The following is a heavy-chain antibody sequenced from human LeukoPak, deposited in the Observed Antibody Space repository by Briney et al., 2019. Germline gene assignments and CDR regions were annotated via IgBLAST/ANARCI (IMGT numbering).Heavy chain of an antibody. J-gene: IGHJ4*02. V-gene: IGHV3-49*03. CDR1: GFTFGDYA. CDR2: IRSKAYGGTT. Sequence: GGSLRLSCTASGFTFGDYAMSWFRQAPEKGLEWVGFIRSKAYGGTTEYAASVKGRFTTSRDDSKSIAYLQMNSLKTEDTAVYYCTRFLYSSSNYFDYWGQGTLVTVSS. CDR3: TRFLYSSSNYFDY. D-gene: IGHD6-6*01.